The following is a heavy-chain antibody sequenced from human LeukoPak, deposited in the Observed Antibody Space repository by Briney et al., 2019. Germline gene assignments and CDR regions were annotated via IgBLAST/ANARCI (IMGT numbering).Heavy chain of an antibody. V-gene: IGHV3-30*03. CDR2: ISHDLTYQ. Sequence: GGSLRLSCAASGFIFTAYGMHWVRQAPGKGLEWVAVISHDLTYQAYADSVKGRFTISRDDSKNTLYVHMDSLRTEDTAFYYCARDVDNYFDYWGLGTLVTVSS. CDR3: ARDVDNYFDY. D-gene: IGHD3-9*01. CDR1: GFIFTAYG. J-gene: IGHJ4*02.